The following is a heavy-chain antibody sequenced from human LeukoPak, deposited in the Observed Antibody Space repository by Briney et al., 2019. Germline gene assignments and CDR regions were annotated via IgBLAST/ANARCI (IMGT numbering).Heavy chain of an antibody. CDR3: ARSYGWLPGGM. CDR1: GFTFSDYY. V-gene: IGHV3-11*03. J-gene: IGHJ4*02. CDR2: ISSTSSYT. D-gene: IGHD5-12*01. Sequence: PGGSLRLSCAASGFTFSDYYMSWIRQAPGKGLEWVSYISSTSSYTNYADSVKGRFTISRDNAKNSLHLQMNSLRAEDTAVYYCARSYGWLPGGMWGQGTLVTASA.